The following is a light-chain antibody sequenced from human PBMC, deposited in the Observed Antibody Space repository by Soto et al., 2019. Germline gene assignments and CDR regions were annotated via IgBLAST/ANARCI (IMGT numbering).Light chain of an antibody. J-gene: IGLJ1*01. Sequence: QSALTQPASVSGSPGQSITISCTGTSSDVGGYNYVSWYQQHPGKAPKLMIYDVSNRPSGVSNRFSGSKSGNTASLTISGLQAEDEADYYCRSYTSSSTLRYVFGTGTKLT. CDR2: DVS. V-gene: IGLV2-14*01. CDR3: RSYTSSSTLRYV. CDR1: SSDVGGYNY.